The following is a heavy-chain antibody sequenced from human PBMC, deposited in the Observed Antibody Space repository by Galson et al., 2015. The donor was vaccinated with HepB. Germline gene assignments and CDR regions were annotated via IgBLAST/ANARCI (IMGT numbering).Heavy chain of an antibody. CDR3: ARDGYSSPLGNYYYDMDV. J-gene: IGHJ6*02. Sequence: QAPGKGLEWVAVISYDGSNKYYADSVKGRFTISRDNSKNTLYLQMNSLRAEDTAVYYCARDGYSSPLGNYYYDMDVWGQGTTVTVSS. D-gene: IGHD6-13*01. CDR2: ISYDGSNK. V-gene: IGHV3-30-3*01.